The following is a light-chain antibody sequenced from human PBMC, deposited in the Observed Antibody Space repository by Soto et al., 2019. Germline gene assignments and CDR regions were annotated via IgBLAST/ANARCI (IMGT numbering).Light chain of an antibody. J-gene: IGKJ1*01. CDR1: QSVSSNY. Sequence: EIMMTQSPATLCVSPGERATLSCRASQSVSSNYLAWFQQKSGQAPRLLIYGASSRATGIPDRFSASGSGTDFTLTISRLEPEDFAVYYCQQYGSSPRTFGQGTKVDIK. CDR2: GAS. CDR3: QQYGSSPRT. V-gene: IGKV3-20*01.